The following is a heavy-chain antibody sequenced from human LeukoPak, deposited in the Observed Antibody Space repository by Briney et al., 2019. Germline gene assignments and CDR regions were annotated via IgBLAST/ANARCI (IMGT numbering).Heavy chain of an antibody. J-gene: IGHJ4*02. CDR1: GFTFSSYS. CDR2: ISSSSSYI. V-gene: IGHV3-21*04. D-gene: IGHD3-22*01. Sequence: PGGSLRLSCAASGFTFSSYSMNWVRQAPGKGLEWVSSISSSSSYIYYADSVKGRFTISRDNSKNTLYLQMNSLRAEDTAVYYCAKTLSPYDSSAVYWGQGTLVTVSS. CDR3: AKTLSPYDSSAVY.